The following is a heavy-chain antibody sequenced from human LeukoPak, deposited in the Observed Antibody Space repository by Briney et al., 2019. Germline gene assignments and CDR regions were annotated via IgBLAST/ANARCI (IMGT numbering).Heavy chain of an antibody. CDR1: GGSISSFY. CDR3: VKSNSRYQPWTLDI. CDR2: IYTSGTT. J-gene: IGHJ3*02. D-gene: IGHD2-2*01. V-gene: IGHV4-4*07. Sequence: PSETLSLTCSVSGGSISSFYCNWMRQPAGKGLEWIGRIYTSGTTTYNPSLKGRVTISVDTSNNQLSLKVNSVTAADTAMYYCVKSNSRYQPWTLDIWGRGTMVTVSS.